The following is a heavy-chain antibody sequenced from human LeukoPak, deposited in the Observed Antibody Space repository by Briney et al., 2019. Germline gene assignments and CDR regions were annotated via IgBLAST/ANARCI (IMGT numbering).Heavy chain of an antibody. J-gene: IGHJ4*02. D-gene: IGHD5-18*01. V-gene: IGHV3-23*01. CDR3: AKDTAMEDYFDY. Sequence: GGSLRLSCAASGFTFSSYAMSWVRQAPGKGLEWVSAISGSGGSAYYADSAKGRFTISRDNSKNTLYLQMNSLRAEDTAVYYCAKDTAMEDYFDYWGQGTLVTVSS. CDR1: GFTFSSYA. CDR2: ISGSGGSA.